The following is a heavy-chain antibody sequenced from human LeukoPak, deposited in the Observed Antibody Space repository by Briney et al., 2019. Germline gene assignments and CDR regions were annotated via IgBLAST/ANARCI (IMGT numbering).Heavy chain of an antibody. CDR3: ARVDLTGTFDD. CDR1: GGSISSGDYY. V-gene: IGHV4-31*03. CDR2: IYYSGST. Sequence: SQTLSLTCTVSGGSISSGDYYWSWIRQHPGKGLEWIGYIYYSGSTSYNPSLKSRVSISVDTSKNQFSLKLSSVTAPDTAVYYCARVDLTGTFDDWGQGTLVTVSS. J-gene: IGHJ4*02. D-gene: IGHD1-7*01.